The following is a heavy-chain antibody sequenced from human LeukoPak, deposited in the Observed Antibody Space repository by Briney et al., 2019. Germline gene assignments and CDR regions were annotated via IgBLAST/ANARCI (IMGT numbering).Heavy chain of an antibody. CDR3: AKGHGDYYFYYMDV. CDR2: IKQDGSEK. CDR1: GFTFSSYW. J-gene: IGHJ6*03. Sequence: PGGSLRLSCAASGFTFSSYWMSWVRQAPGKGLEWVANIKQDGSEKYYVDSVKGRFTISRDNSKSTLYLQMNSLRVEDTAVYHCAKGHGDYYFYYMDVWGKGTTVTISS. V-gene: IGHV3-7*03. D-gene: IGHD2-8*01.